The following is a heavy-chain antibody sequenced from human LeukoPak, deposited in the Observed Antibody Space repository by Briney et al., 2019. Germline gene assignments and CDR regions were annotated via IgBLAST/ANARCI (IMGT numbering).Heavy chain of an antibody. CDR2: IKPDGSAE. CDR3: AKDNRRHYTSGPNPDSLH. J-gene: IGHJ4*02. D-gene: IGHD6-19*01. Sequence: GGSLRLSCATSGFTFSSNWMSWVRHAPGRGLDWVANIKPDGSAEYYADSVKGRFTISRDNAKNSLYLQMNSLRVEDTAFYYCAKDNRRHYTSGPNPDSLHWGQGALVTVSS. CDR1: GFTFSSNW. V-gene: IGHV3-7*03.